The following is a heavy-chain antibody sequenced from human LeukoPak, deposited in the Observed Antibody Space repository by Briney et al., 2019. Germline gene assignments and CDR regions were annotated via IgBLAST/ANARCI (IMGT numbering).Heavy chain of an antibody. J-gene: IGHJ6*03. CDR3: ARGRIAAAGTGYYYYYMDV. D-gene: IGHD6-13*01. CDR1: GGSFSVYY. Sequence: PSETLSLTCAVYGGSFSVYYWSWIRQPPGKGLEWIGEINHSGSTNYNPSLKSRVTISVDTSKNQFSLKLSSVTAADTAVYYCARGRIAAAGTGYYYYYMDVWGKGTTVTVSS. CDR2: INHSGST. V-gene: IGHV4-34*01.